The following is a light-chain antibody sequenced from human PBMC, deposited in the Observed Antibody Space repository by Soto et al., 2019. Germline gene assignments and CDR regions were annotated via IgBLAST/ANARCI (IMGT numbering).Light chain of an antibody. CDR2: EVS. CDR1: SSDVGGYSF. Sequence: QSALTQTASVSGSPGQSITISCTGSSSDVGGYSFVSWYQQHPGKAPKLIIHEVSNRPSGVSNRFSGSKSGNTASLTISGLQAEDEAVYYCCSHSTSVTWMFGGGTKVTVL. CDR3: CSHSTSVTWM. V-gene: IGLV2-14*03. J-gene: IGLJ3*02.